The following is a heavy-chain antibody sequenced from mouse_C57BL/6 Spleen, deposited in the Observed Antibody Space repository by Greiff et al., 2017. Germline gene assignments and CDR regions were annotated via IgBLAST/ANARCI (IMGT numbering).Heavy chain of an antibody. CDR3: TRIYSEYFDV. CDR1: GYTFTSYG. V-gene: IGHV1-81*01. D-gene: IGHD2-4*01. J-gene: IGHJ1*03. Sequence: QVHVKQSGAELARPGASVKLSCKASGYTFTSYGISWVKQRTGQGLEWIGEIYPRSGNTYYNEKFKGKATLTADKSSSTAYMELRSLTSEDSAVYFCTRIYSEYFDVWGTGTTVTVSS. CDR2: IYPRSGNT.